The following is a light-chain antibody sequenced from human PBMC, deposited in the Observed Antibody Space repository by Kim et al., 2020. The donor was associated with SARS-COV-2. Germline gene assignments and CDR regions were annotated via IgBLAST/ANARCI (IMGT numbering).Light chain of an antibody. CDR2: QVS. J-gene: IGKJ1*01. Sequence: DVVMTQSPLSLPVTLGQPASISCRSSQSLVYSDGNTYLDWFQQRPGQSPRRLIYQVSNRDSGVPDRFSGSGSGTVFTLKISRVEAEDVGVYYCMQGSHWPRWTFGQGTKVDIK. CDR1: QSLVYSDGNTY. CDR3: MQGSHWPRWT. V-gene: IGKV2-30*01.